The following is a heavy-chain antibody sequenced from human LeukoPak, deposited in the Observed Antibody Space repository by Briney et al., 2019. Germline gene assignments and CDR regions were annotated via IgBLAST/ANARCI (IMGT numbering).Heavy chain of an antibody. CDR3: ARDHCSGGSCTFDY. CDR2: IHPSGST. CDR1: GDSFNYYF. J-gene: IGHJ4*02. D-gene: IGHD2-15*01. V-gene: IGHV4-4*07. Sequence: PSETLSLTCTVSGDSFNYYFYSWIRQPPGKGLEWIGRIHPSGSTNYNPSLKSRVTLSVDTSKNQFSLKMSSVTAADTAVYYCARDHCSGGSCTFDYWGQGTLVTVSS.